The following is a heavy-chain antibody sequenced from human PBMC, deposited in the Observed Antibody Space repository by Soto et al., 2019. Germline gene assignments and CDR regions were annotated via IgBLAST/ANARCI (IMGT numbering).Heavy chain of an antibody. CDR1: GGSISSGGYY. J-gene: IGHJ5*02. CDR3: ARVDKPYNWFDP. Sequence: SETLSLTCTVSGGSISSGGYYWSWIRQHPGKGLEWIGYIYYSGSTYYNPSLKSRVTISVDTSKNQFSLKLSSVTAADTAVYYCARVDKPYNWFDPWGQGTLVTVSS. D-gene: IGHD3-22*01. V-gene: IGHV4-31*03. CDR2: IYYSGST.